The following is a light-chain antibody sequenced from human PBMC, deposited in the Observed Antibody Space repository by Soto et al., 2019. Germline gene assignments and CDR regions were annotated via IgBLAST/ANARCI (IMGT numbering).Light chain of an antibody. CDR1: QDIGTF. CDR2: AAS. CDR3: QQANSFPPIT. Sequence: EIQMTQSPSSVSASVGDRVIISCRASQDIGTFLAWYQHKPGRGPKLLIYAASNLQSGVPSRLSGSGSGTDFTLTISSLHPEDFATYYCQQANSFPPITFGQGTRLEIK. V-gene: IGKV1D-12*01. J-gene: IGKJ5*01.